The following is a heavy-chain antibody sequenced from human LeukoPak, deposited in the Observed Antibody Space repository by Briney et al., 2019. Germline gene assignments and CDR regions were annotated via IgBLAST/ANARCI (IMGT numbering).Heavy chain of an antibody. D-gene: IGHD6-19*01. CDR1: GFTVSSNY. V-gene: IGHV3-53*01. J-gene: IGHJ4*02. Sequence: PGGSRRLSCAASGFTVSSNYMSWVRQAPGKGLEWVSVIYSGGSTYYADSVKGRFTISRNNSKNTLYLQMNSLRAEDTAVYYCARGTWYSSGWTYFDYWGQGTLVTVSS. CDR2: IYSGGST. CDR3: ARGTWYSSGWTYFDY.